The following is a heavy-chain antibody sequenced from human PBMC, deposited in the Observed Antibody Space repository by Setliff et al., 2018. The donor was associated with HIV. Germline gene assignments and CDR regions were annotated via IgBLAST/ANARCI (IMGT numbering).Heavy chain of an antibody. J-gene: IGHJ6*03. V-gene: IGHV3-7*01. D-gene: IGHD2-15*01. Sequence: PGGSLRLSCAASGFSFSDYYMTWARQAPGRGLECVANIKEDGSEKYYVDSVKGRFTISRDNAKDSLYLQMNNLRAEDTAVYYCARDATRGGDMDVWGKGITVTVSS. CDR3: ARDATRGGDMDV. CDR1: GFSFSDYY. CDR2: IKEDGSEK.